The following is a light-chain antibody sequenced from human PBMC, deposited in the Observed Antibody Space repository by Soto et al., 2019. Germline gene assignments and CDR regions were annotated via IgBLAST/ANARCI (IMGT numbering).Light chain of an antibody. CDR3: QSYDSSLSGSVV. CDR2: GNN. CDR1: SSNIGAGYD. V-gene: IGLV1-40*01. Sequence: QSVLTQPPSVSGAPGQRVTISCTGSSSNIGAGYDVHWYRQLPGTAPKLLMYGNNNRPSGVPDRFSGSKSGTSASLAITGLQAEDEADYYCQSYDSSLSGSVVFGGGTKLTVL. J-gene: IGLJ2*01.